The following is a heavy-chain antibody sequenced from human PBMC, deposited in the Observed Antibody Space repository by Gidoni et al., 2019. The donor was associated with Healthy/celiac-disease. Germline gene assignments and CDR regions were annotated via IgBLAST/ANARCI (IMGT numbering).Heavy chain of an antibody. J-gene: IGHJ4*02. Sequence: QVQLQESGPGLVKPSETLSLTCTVSGGSISSYYWSWIRQPPGKGLEWIGYIYYSGSTTYNPSLKSRVTISVDTSKNQFSLKLSSVTAADTAVYYCARAGIAARMLFDYWGQGTLVTVSS. CDR2: IYYSGST. V-gene: IGHV4-59*01. CDR1: GGSISSYY. D-gene: IGHD6-6*01. CDR3: ARAGIAARMLFDY.